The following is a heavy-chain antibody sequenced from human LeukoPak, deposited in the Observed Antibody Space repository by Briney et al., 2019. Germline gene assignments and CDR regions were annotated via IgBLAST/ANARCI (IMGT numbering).Heavy chain of an antibody. D-gene: IGHD6-6*01. CDR1: GGSINGYY. CDR3: ARGVLAARPTGLIDY. Sequence: NPSEALSLTCTVSGGSINGYYWSWIRQPPGKGLEWIGLRGNTNYEYNPSLKSRVTISADTSNNQFSLKLSSVTAADTAVYYCARGVLAARPTGLIDYWGQGTLVTVSS. V-gene: IGHV4-4*07. CDR2: RGNT. J-gene: IGHJ4*02.